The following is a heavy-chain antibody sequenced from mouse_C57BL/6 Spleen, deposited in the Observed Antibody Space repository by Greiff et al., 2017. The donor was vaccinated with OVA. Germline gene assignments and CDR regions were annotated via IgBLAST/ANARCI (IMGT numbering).Heavy chain of an antibody. J-gene: IGHJ3*01. CDR2: IYPGSGST. V-gene: IGHV1-55*01. D-gene: IGHD2-4*01. Sequence: VQLQQPGAELVKPGASVKMSCKASGYTFTSYWITWVKQRPGQGLEWIGDIYPGSGSTNYNEKFKSKATLTVDTSSSTAYMQLSSLTSEDSAVYYCARQWNDYDAAWFAYWGQGTLVTVSA. CDR1: GYTFTSYW. CDR3: ARQWNDYDAAWFAY.